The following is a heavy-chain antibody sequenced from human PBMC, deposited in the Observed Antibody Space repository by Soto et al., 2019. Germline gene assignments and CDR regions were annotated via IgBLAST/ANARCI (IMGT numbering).Heavy chain of an antibody. CDR3: ARSRGYSGYGHTY. J-gene: IGHJ4*02. V-gene: IGHV1-3*01. Sequence: ASVKVSCKASGYTFTSYGINWVRQAPGRGLEWMGWINPGNGNTKYSQQFQGRVIIDRDTSASTAYMELSSLRSEDTAVYYCARSRGYSGYGHTYWGQGTLVTVSS. D-gene: IGHD5-12*01. CDR1: GYTFTSYG. CDR2: INPGNGNT.